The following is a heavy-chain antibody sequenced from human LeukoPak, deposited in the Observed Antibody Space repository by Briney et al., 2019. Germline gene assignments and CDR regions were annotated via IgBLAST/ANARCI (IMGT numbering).Heavy chain of an antibody. Sequence: ASVKVSCKASGYTFTSYSLHWVRQAPGQRLEWMGWINLGNGKTKYPQTFQGRVTISRDTSASTAYMELRSLRSEDTAVYYCTLFDYDSWSAYLHWGQGALVTVSS. CDR1: GYTFTSYS. V-gene: IGHV1-3*01. CDR2: INLGNGKT. CDR3: TLFDYDSWSAYLH. D-gene: IGHD3-3*01. J-gene: IGHJ4*02.